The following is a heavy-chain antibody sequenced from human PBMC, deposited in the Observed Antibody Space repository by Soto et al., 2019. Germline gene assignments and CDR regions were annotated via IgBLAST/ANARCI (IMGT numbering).Heavy chain of an antibody. Sequence: HPGGSLRLSCAASGFTFSSYAMSWVRQAPGKGLEWVSSIGVSGSTYYVDSVKGRVTISRDNSKNTLYLQMNSLRAEDTAVYYCAKNYYFDRWGQGTLVTVSS. CDR2: IGVSGST. CDR1: GFTFSSYA. CDR3: AKNYYFDR. V-gene: IGHV3-23*01. J-gene: IGHJ4*02.